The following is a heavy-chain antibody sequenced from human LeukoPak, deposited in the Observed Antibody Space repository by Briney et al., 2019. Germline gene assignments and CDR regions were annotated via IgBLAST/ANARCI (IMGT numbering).Heavy chain of an antibody. CDR1: GFTFDDYA. V-gene: IGHV3-9*01. D-gene: IGHD3-9*01. CDR3: ARVALTGYYDY. Sequence: GRSLRLSCAASGFTFDDYAMHWVRQAPGKGLEWVSGISWNSGSIGYADSVKGRFTISRDNAKNSLYLQMNSLRAGDTAVYYCARVALTGYYDYWGQGTLVTVSS. J-gene: IGHJ4*02. CDR2: ISWNSGSI.